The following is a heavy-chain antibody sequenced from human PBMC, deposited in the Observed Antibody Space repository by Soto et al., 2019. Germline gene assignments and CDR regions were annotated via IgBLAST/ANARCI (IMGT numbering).Heavy chain of an antibody. CDR2: ISSRSSYT. D-gene: IGHD5-18*01. Sequence: PGGSLRLSCAASGFTFSDYYMSWIRQAPGKGLEWVSHISSRSSYTNYADSVKGRFTISRDNAKNTLYLQMNRLRADDTAVYYCARDHSLGGYSYGKFACWGQGTLVTVSS. J-gene: IGHJ4*02. CDR3: ARDHSLGGYSYGKFAC. V-gene: IGHV3-11*06. CDR1: GFTFSDYY.